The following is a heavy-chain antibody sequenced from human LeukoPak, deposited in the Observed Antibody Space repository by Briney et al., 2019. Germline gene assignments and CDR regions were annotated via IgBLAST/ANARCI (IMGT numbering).Heavy chain of an antibody. CDR1: GFTVSSNY. Sequence: GGSLRLSCAASGFTVSSNYMSWVRHAPGKGLEWVSVIYSGGSTYYADSVKGRFTISRDNSKNTLYLQMNSLRAEDTAVYYCARDRPSYGDLVFDYWGQGTLVTVSS. V-gene: IGHV3-66*02. CDR2: IYSGGST. J-gene: IGHJ4*02. D-gene: IGHD4-17*01. CDR3: ARDRPSYGDLVFDY.